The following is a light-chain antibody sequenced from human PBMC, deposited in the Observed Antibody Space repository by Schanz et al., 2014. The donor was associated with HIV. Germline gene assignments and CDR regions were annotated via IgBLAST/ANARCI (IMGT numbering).Light chain of an antibody. CDR3: AAWDDSLSGDCV. CDR2: DTT. V-gene: IGLV1-40*01. CDR1: STNIGEDYD. J-gene: IGLJ3*02. Sequence: QSVLAQPPSVSGAPGQRVAISCTGSSTNIGEDYDVHWYRLIPGATPELVLFDTTNRPSGVPDRFSGSKSGFSASLVITDLQAEDEADYYCAAWDDSLSGDCVFGGGTKLTVL.